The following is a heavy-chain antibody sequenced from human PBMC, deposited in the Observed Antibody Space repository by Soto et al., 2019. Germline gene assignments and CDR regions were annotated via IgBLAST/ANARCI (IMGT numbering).Heavy chain of an antibody. Sequence: AGGSLRLSCAASGFTFSSYWMHWVRQAPGKGLVWVSRINSDGSSRSYADSVKGRFTISRDNAKNTLYLQMNSLRAEDTAVYYCAREGRGVVVPGGMDVWGQGTTVTVSS. CDR2: INSDGSSR. J-gene: IGHJ6*02. D-gene: IGHD2-2*01. CDR3: AREGRGVVVPGGMDV. V-gene: IGHV3-74*01. CDR1: GFTFSSYW.